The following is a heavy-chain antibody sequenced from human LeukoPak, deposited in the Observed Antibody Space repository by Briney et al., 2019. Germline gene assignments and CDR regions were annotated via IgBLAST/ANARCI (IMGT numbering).Heavy chain of an antibody. CDR3: VRLRRNSDTSGYYYYYDF. V-gene: IGHV3-21*01. Sequence: GGSLRLSCAASGYTFSSFSINWVRQAPGKGLEWVSSISVRSNYIYYADSVRGRFTTSRDDARDSLYLQMNSLRAEDTAVYYCVRLRRNSDTSGYYYYYDFWGQGTLVTVSS. D-gene: IGHD3-22*01. J-gene: IGHJ4*02. CDR1: GYTFSSFS. CDR2: ISVRSNYI.